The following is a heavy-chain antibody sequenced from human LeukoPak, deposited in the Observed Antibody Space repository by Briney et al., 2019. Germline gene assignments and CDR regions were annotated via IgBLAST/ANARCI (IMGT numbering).Heavy chain of an antibody. CDR3: TATPWGGAAAIFDY. CDR1: GGSFSGYY. CDR2: INHSGST. D-gene: IGHD6-25*01. J-gene: IGHJ4*02. Sequence: SETLSLTCAVYGGSFSGYYWSWIRQPPGKGLEWIGEINHSGSTNYNPSLKSRVTISVDTSKNQFSLKLSSVTAADTAVYYCTATPWGGAAAIFDYWGQGILVTVSS. V-gene: IGHV4-34*01.